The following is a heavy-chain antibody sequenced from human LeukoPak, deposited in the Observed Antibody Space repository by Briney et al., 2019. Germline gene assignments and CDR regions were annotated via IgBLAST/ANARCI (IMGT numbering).Heavy chain of an antibody. CDR3: ARGMIAVAGLDY. D-gene: IGHD6-19*01. J-gene: IGHJ4*02. V-gene: IGHV1-24*01. CDR1: GYTLTELS. Sequence: ASVKVSCKVSGYTLTELSMHWVRQAPGKGLEWMGGFDPEDGETIYAQKFQGRVTMTEDTSTGTAYMELSSLRSEDTAVYYCARGMIAVAGLDYWGQGTLVTVSS. CDR2: FDPEDGET.